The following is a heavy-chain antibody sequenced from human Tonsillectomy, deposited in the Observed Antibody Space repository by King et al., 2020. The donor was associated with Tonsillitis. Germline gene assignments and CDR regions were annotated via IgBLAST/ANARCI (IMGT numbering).Heavy chain of an antibody. V-gene: IGHV4-61*01. CDR2: IYYTGST. Sequence: VQLQESGPGLVKPSETLSLTCTVSGVSVSGGSYYWSWIRQPPGKGLQWIGYIYYTGSTNYNPSLKSRVTISVDTSKNQFSLKRSSVTAADTAVYYCASAHSSTIFGVVNWSDPWRHGTLVTVSS. J-gene: IGHJ5*02. CDR1: GVSVSGGSYY. CDR3: ASAHSSTIFGVVNWSDP. D-gene: IGHD3-3*01.